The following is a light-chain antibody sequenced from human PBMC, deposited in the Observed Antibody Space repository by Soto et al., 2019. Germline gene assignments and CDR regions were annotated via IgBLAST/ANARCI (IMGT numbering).Light chain of an antibody. CDR3: QQYNKWPLT. CDR1: QFVDTN. J-gene: IGKJ1*01. CDR2: DAS. Sequence: EIVMTQSPATLSVSQGEGATLSCRASQFVDTNFAWYQQKPGQAPRLLIYDASTRATGIPARFSGSGSGTEFSLTIGGLRSEDFAVYYCQQYNKWPLTFGQGTKVEIK. V-gene: IGKV3-15*01.